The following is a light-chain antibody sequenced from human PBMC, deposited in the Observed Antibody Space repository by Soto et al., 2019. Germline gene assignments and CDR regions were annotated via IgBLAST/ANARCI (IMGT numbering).Light chain of an antibody. CDR1: SSDVGGYNH. CDR3: SSHTSSNTQV. Sequence: QSALTQPASVSGSPGQSITISCTRTSSDVGGYNHVSWYQQYPGKAPKLMIYDVTNWPSGVSKRFSGSKSGNTASLTISGLQAEDEADYYCSSHTSSNTQVFGTGTKLTVL. V-gene: IGLV2-14*01. J-gene: IGLJ1*01. CDR2: DVT.